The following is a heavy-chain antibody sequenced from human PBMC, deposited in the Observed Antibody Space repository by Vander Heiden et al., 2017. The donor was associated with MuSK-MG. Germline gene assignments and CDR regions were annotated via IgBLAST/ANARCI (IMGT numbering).Heavy chain of an antibody. CDR3: ARARELNSGYLSLDASDI. Sequence: EMQLVESGGGVVRPGGSPRPSWQGTGFTFHNYGMSWVRQAPGKGLEWVAGLNWAGDVRSYADSVKGRFTISRGNAKNSLYLQMNILRTEDTALYHCARARELNSGYLSLDASDIWCDGPMVAHSS. CDR1: GFTFHNYG. V-gene: IGHV3-20*01. CDR2: LNWAGDVR. J-gene: IGHJ3*02. D-gene: IGHD3-22*01.